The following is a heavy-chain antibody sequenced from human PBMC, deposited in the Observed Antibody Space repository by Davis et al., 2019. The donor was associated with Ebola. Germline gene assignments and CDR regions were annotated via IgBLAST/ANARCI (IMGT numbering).Heavy chain of an antibody. V-gene: IGHV4-61*01. J-gene: IGHJ4*02. D-gene: IGHD4-17*01. CDR3: ARLLSGGDYGLE. Sequence: MPSETLSLTCTVSGGSVSSGSYYWSWIRQPPGKGLEWIGYIYYSGSTNYNPSLKSRVTISVDTSKNQFSLKLSSVTAADTAVYYCARLLSGGDYGLEWGQGTLVTVSS. CDR1: GGSVSSGSYY. CDR2: IYYSGST.